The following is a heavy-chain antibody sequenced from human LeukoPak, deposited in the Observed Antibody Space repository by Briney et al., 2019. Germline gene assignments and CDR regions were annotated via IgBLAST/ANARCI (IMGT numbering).Heavy chain of an antibody. J-gene: IGHJ4*02. D-gene: IGHD2-2*01. CDR2: INHSGST. Sequence: SETLSLTCAVYGGSFSGYYWSWIRQPPGKGLEWIGEINHSGSTNYNPPLKSRVTISVDTSKNQFSLKLSSVTAADTAVYYCARGRRYQLLSSSPRRHLHVPEHYFCYWGQGTLVTVSS. V-gene: IGHV4-34*01. CDR3: ARGRRYQLLSSSPRRHLHVPEHYFCY. CDR1: GGSFSGYY.